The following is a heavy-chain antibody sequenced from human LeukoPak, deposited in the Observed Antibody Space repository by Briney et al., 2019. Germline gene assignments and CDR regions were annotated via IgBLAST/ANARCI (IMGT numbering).Heavy chain of an antibody. V-gene: IGHV3-33*01. D-gene: IGHD3-22*01. J-gene: IGHJ3*02. CDR2: IWYDGSNK. CDR3: AREGYYYDSSGDGDAFDI. CDR1: GFTFSSYG. Sequence: GRSLRLSCAASGFTFSSYGMHWVRQAPGKGLEWVAVIWYDGSNKYYADSVKGRFTISRDNSKNTLYLQMNSLRAEDTAVYYCAREGYYYDSSGDGDAFDIWGQGTMVTVSS.